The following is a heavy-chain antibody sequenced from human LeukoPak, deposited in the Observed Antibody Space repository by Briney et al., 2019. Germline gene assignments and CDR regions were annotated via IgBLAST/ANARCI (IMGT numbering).Heavy chain of an antibody. J-gene: IGHJ4*02. V-gene: IGHV3-21*01. CDR3: PSMKKNGQWLVR. CDR2: ISSSSSYI. CDR1: GFTFSSYS. Sequence: GGSLRVFCAASGFTFSSYSMNWVRQAPGKGLEWVSSISSSSSYIYYADSVKGRFTISRDNAKNSLYLQMNSLRAEDTAVYYCPSMKKNGQWLVRWGQGTLVTVSS. D-gene: IGHD6-19*01.